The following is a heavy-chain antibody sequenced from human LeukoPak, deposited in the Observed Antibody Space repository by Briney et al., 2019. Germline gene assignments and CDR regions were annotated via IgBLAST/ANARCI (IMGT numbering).Heavy chain of an antibody. J-gene: IGHJ6*03. Sequence: SETLSLTCTVSGGSISSGDYYWSWIRQPPGKGLEWIGYIYYSGSTYYNPSLKSRVTISVDTSKNQFSLKLSSVTAADTAVYYCARVPKSYYYYYYMDVWGKGTTVTVSS. CDR1: GGSISSGDYY. CDR2: IYYSGST. V-gene: IGHV4-30-4*01. CDR3: ARVPKSYYYYYYMDV.